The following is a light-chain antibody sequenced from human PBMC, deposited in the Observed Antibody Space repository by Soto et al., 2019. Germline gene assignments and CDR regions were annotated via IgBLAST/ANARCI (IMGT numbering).Light chain of an antibody. CDR1: SSDVGKYTF. J-gene: IGLJ2*01. V-gene: IGLV2-23*02. CDR3: CLYGGSNNYVV. CDR2: EVN. Sequence: QSALTQPASVSGAPGQSITISCTGTSSDVGKYTFVSWYGQHPGKAPKLIIFEVNKRPSGVSNRFSGSKSGNTASLTISGLQAEDEANYYCCLYGGSNNYVVFGGGTQLTDL.